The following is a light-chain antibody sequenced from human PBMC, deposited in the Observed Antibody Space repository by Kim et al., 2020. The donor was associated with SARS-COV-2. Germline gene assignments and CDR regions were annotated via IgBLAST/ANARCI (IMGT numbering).Light chain of an antibody. Sequence: RVTIACTGSRSNVWAGYDIHWYQQIPGKAPKLLIYDNRDRPSGVPDRFSGSKSGTSASLAITGLQADDEADYYCQSYDTSLSAWVFGGGTQLTVL. CDR2: DNR. J-gene: IGLJ3*02. V-gene: IGLV1-40*01. CDR1: RSNVWAGYD. CDR3: QSYDTSLSAWV.